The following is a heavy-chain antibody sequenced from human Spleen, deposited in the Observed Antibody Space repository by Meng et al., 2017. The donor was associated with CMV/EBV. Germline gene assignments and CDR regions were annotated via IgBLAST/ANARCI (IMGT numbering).Heavy chain of an antibody. Sequence: GGSLRLSCAASGFTFSDYYMSWIRQAPGKGLERLSYTAGSGSTKYYADSVKGRFTISRDNAKNTLYLQMNSLRAEDTAVYYCAKGGGITMIVVVIRYYFDYWGQGTLVTVSS. V-gene: IGHV3-11*01. CDR1: GFTFSDYY. J-gene: IGHJ4*02. CDR3: AKGGGITMIVVVIRYYFDY. CDR2: TAGSGSTK. D-gene: IGHD3-22*01.